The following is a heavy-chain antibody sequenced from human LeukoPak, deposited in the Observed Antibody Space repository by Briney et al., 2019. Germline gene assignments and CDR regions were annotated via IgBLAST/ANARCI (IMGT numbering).Heavy chain of an antibody. V-gene: IGHV4-38-2*01. Sequence: SETLSLTCAVSGYSSSSGYYWGWIRQPPGKGLEWIGSIYHSGSTYYNPSLKSRVTISVDTSKNQFSLKLSSVTAADTAVYYCARHSRVSYYFDYWGQGTLVTVSS. CDR3: ARHSRVSYYFDY. CDR1: GYSSSSGYY. CDR2: IYHSGST. J-gene: IGHJ4*02.